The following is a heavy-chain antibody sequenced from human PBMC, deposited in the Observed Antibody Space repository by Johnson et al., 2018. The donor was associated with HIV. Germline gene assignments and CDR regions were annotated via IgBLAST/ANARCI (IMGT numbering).Heavy chain of an antibody. CDR1: GFTFSSYG. D-gene: IGHD2-2*01. CDR2: IWYDGSNK. J-gene: IGHJ3*02. V-gene: IGHV3-33*06. Sequence: QVQLVESGGGVVQPGRSLRLSCAASGFTFSSYGMHWVRQAPGKGLEWVAVIWYDGSNKYYADSVKGRFTISRDNSKNTLYLQMNSLRAEDTAVYYCAKDMGAYQLLDALGIWGHGNMVPVSS. CDR3: AKDMGAYQLLDALGI.